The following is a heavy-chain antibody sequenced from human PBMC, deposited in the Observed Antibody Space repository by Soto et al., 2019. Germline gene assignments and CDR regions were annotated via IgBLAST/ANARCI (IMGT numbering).Heavy chain of an antibody. CDR1: GFTFSDFA. CDR2: ISSDESTE. J-gene: IGHJ4*02. Sequence: GGSLRLSCAASGFTFSDFAMHWVRQAPGKGLEWVAVISSDESTEYYADSVKGRFAISRDTSKNTLYLQMNSLKNDDTAMYYCAKGRFDSRGWYFDYWGQGTLVTLAS. D-gene: IGHD5-18*01. CDR3: AKGRFDSRGWYFDY. V-gene: IGHV3-30*18.